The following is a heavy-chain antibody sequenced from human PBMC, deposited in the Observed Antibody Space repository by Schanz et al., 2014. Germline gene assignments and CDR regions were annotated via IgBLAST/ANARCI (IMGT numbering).Heavy chain of an antibody. CDR3: AKNQYDDVDLSSFYFDF. CDR2: ISGSGGST. J-gene: IGHJ4*02. CDR1: GFSFTTYA. V-gene: IGHV3-23*04. Sequence: EVQLVQSGGGLVQPGGSLRLSCAASGFSFTTYAMSWVRQAPGRGLEWVSAISGSGGSTYYADSMKGRFTISRDNSKNTLYLQMNSLRPEDTAIYYCAKNQYDDVDLSSFYFDFWGQGTLVTVSS. D-gene: IGHD3-10*02.